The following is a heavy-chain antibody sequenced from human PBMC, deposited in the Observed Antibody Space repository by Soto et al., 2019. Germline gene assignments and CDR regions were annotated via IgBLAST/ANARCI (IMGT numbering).Heavy chain of an antibody. CDR2: ISSSSSYI. CDR1: GFTFSSYS. J-gene: IGHJ6*02. D-gene: IGHD3-3*01. V-gene: IGHV3-21*01. CDR3: ARDLRDFWSGVYYGMDV. Sequence: GSLRLSCAASGFTFSSYSMNWVRQAPGKGLEWVSSISSSSSYIYYADSVRGRFTISRDNAKNSLYLQMNSLRAEDTAVYYCARDLRDFWSGVYYGMDVWGQGTTVTVSS.